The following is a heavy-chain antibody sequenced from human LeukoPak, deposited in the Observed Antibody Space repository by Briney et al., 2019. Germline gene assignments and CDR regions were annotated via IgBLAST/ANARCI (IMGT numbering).Heavy chain of an antibody. D-gene: IGHD3-22*01. V-gene: IGHV3-7*01. CDR1: GFTFSSFW. CDR2: IKQDGSDK. J-gene: IGHJ4*02. CDR3: AREPYYYDSSGHDY. Sequence: PGGSLRLSWAASGFTFSSFWMSWVRQAPGKGLEWVANIKQDGSDKYYVDSVKGRFTISRDNAKNSLYLQMNSLRAEDTAVYYCAREPYYYDSSGHDYWGQGTLVTVSS.